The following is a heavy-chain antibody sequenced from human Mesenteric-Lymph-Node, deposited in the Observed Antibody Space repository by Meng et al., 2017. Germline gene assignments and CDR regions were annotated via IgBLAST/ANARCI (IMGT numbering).Heavy chain of an antibody. CDR2: IKQGAREM. Sequence: GGSLRLSCAASGLAFSDHWMSWVRQAPGKGLEWVANIKQGAREMNYIDSVKGRFTISRDDAKNSVYLQMDSLRAEDTALYYCAKDRYGDNGGGFDNWGHGTLVTVSS. CDR1: GLAFSDHW. V-gene: IGHV3-7*01. CDR3: AKDRYGDNGGGFDN. J-gene: IGHJ4*01. D-gene: IGHD4-23*01.